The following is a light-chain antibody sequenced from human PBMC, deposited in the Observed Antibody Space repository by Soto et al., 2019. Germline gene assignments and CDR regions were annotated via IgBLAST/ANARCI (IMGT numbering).Light chain of an antibody. V-gene: IGKV4-1*01. CDR3: QQYLAIPRT. CDR2: WAS. J-gene: IGKJ1*01. CDR1: QSVIYSANNKNC. Sequence: DIVMTQSPDSLAVSLGERATINCKSSQSVIYSANNKNCLAWYQQKPGQPPKLLIYWASTRESGVPDRFSGSGSGTDFTLTISSLQDEDVAVYYCQQYLAIPRTFGQGTKVDIK.